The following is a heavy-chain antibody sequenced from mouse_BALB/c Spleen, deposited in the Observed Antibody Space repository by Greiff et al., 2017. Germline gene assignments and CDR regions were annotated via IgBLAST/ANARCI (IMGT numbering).Heavy chain of an antibody. CDR3: NARDDYGGRSYAMDY. CDR1: GFNIKDYY. Sequence: EVQLQQSGAELVRSGASVKLSCTASGFNIKDYYMHWVKQRPEQGLEWIGWIDPENGDTEYAPKFQGKATMTADTSSNTAYLQLSSLTSEDTAVYYCNARDDYGGRSYAMDYWGQGTSVTVSS. CDR2: IDPENGDT. J-gene: IGHJ4*01. V-gene: IGHV14-4*02. D-gene: IGHD2-4*01.